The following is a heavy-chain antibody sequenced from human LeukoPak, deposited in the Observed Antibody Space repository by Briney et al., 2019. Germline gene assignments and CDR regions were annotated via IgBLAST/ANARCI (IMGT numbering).Heavy chain of an antibody. CDR3: AKDSSSWYGYYFDY. CDR1: GFTFSSYW. D-gene: IGHD6-13*01. J-gene: IGHJ4*02. CDR2: ISGSGGST. V-gene: IGHV3-23*01. Sequence: GGSLRLSCAASGFTFSSYWMSWVRQAPGKGLEWVSAISGSGGSTYYADSVKGRFTISRDNSKNTLYLQMNSLRAEDTAVYYCAKDSSSWYGYYFDYWGQGTLVTVSS.